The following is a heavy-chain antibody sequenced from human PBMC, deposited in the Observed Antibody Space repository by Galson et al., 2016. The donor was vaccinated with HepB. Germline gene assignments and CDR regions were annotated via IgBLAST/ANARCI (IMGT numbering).Heavy chain of an antibody. D-gene: IGHD6-13*01. Sequence: SLRLSCAASGFTFSKAWMSWVRQGPGRGLEWVGRIKSTGDTATTNYAAPVKDRFTISRDDSKNTLYLQMDSLKTEDTAVYYCARHFEQHLGSLLTSSPGLLDYWGQGVLVTVSS. J-gene: IGHJ4*02. V-gene: IGHV3-15*01. CDR3: ARHFEQHLGSLLTSSPGLLDY. CDR1: GFTFSKAW. CDR2: IKSTGDTATT.